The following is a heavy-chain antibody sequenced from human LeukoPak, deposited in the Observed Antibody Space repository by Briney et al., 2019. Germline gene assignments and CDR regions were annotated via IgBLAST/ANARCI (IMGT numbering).Heavy chain of an antibody. J-gene: IGHJ6*03. V-gene: IGHV3-7*01. CDR3: ARDLGVVIAHYYYYYMDV. CDR1: GFTFSSYW. CDR2: IKQDGSDK. D-gene: IGHD3-22*01. Sequence: GGSLRLSCAASGFTFSSYWMSWVRQAPGKGLEWVANIKQDGSDKYYVDSVKGRFTISRDNAKNSLYLQMNSLRAEDTAVYYCARDLGVVIAHYYYYYMDVWGKGTTVTVSS.